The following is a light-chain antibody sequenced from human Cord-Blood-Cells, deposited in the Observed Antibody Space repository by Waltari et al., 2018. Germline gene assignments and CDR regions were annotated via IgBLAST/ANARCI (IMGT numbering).Light chain of an antibody. Sequence: QSALTQPAPVSGSPGQSIPISRTDTSSDGGGCNHVSCYQQHPGKASKRKIYDVSNRPSGVSNRFSGSKSGNTASLTISGLQAEDEADYYCSSYTSSSTLYVFGTGTKVTVL. V-gene: IGLV2-14*03. CDR3: SSYTSSSTLYV. J-gene: IGLJ1*01. CDR2: DVS. CDR1: SSDGGGCNH.